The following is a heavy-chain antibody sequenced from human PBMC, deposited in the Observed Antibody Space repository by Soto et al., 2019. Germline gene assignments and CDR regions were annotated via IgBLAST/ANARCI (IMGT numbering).Heavy chain of an antibody. V-gene: IGHV3-23*01. CDR3: AKGPAVLGYYYYYGMDV. CDR2: ISGSGGST. D-gene: IGHD7-27*01. CDR1: GFTFSSYA. Sequence: GGSLRLSCAASGFTFSSYAMSWVRQAPGKGLEWVSAISGSGGSTYYADSVKGRFTISRDNSKNTLYLQMNSLRAEDTAVYYCAKGPAVLGYYYYYGMDVWGQGTTVTVSS. J-gene: IGHJ6*02.